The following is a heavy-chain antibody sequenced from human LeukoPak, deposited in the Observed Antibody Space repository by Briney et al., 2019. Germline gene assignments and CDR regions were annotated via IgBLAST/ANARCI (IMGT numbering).Heavy chain of an antibody. CDR3: ARQIGRSLFY. CDR1: GYSFTNYW. Sequence: HGESLKISCKGSGYSFTNYWIAWVRQMPGKGLEWMGIIYPGDSDTRYIPSFQGQVTISADKSISTAYLQWSSLKASDTAIYYCARQIGRSLFYWGQGTLVTVSS. CDR2: IYPGDSDT. D-gene: IGHD1-26*01. V-gene: IGHV5-51*01. J-gene: IGHJ4*02.